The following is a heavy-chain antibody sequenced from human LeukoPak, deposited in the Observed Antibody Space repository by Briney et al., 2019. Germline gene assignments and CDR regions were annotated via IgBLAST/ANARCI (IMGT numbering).Heavy chain of an antibody. V-gene: IGHV3-13*01. CDR3: ARGVGYDILTGYYPRDDAFDI. CDR1: GFTLSSYD. D-gene: IGHD3-9*01. J-gene: IGHJ3*02. Sequence: PGGSLRLSCAASGFTLSSYDMHWVRQATGKGLEWVSAIGAAGGTYYPGSVKGRFTISRDTAKSSLYLQMNSLRAGDTAVYHCARGVGYDILTGYYPRDDAFDIWGQGTMVTVSS. CDR2: IGAAGGT.